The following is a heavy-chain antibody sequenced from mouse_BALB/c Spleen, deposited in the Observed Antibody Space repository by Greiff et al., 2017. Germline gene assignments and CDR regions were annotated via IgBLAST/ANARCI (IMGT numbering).Heavy chain of an antibody. CDR1: GFTFSDYY. J-gene: IGHJ3*01. CDR3: ARGWYGKGDY. Sequence: EVQGVESGGGLVKPGGSLKLSCAASGFTFSDYYMYWVRQTPEKRLEWVATISDGGSYTYYPDSVKGRFTISRDNAKNNLYLQMSSLKSEDTAMYYCARGWYGKGDYWGQGTLVTVSA. D-gene: IGHD2-10*02. CDR2: ISDGGSYT. V-gene: IGHV5-4*02.